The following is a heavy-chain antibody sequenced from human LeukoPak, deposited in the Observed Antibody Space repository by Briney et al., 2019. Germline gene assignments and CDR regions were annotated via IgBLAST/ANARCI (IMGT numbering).Heavy chain of an antibody. D-gene: IGHD3-3*01. V-gene: IGHV4-34*01. J-gene: IGHJ5*02. Sequence: SETLSLTCAVYGGSFSGYYWSWIRQPPGKGLEWIGEINHSGSTNYNPSLKSRVTISVDTSKNQFSLKLSSVTAADTAVYYCARGNYDFWSGYRFDPWGQGTLVIVSS. CDR2: INHSGST. CDR3: ARGNYDFWSGYRFDP. CDR1: GGSFSGYY.